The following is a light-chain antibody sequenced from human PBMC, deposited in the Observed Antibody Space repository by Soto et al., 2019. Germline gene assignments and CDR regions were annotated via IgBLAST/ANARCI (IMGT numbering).Light chain of an antibody. CDR1: QSVNSKY. Sequence: EVVLTQSPGTLSLSPGERATLSCRASQSVNSKYLAWYQQKPGQAPRLLMYAISSRAAGIPDRFSGSGSGTDFPLTISRLEPEDLAVYYCQQYDNSHLTFGGGTKVEI. J-gene: IGKJ4*01. V-gene: IGKV3-20*01. CDR2: AIS. CDR3: QQYDNSHLT.